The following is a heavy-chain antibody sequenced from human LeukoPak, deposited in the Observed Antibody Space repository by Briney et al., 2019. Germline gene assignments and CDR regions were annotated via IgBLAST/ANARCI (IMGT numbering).Heavy chain of an antibody. CDR3: ATTSSYRSGWYLGY. Sequence: SETLSLTCTVSGDSMRSFYWSFIRQPAGKGLEWIGRIHTSGTTWYNASLKSRVAMSVDTSKNQFSLRLTSVTAADTAVYYCATTSSYRSGWYLGYWGQGTLVTVSS. J-gene: IGHJ4*02. CDR2: IHTSGTT. CDR1: GDSMRSFY. V-gene: IGHV4-4*07. D-gene: IGHD6-19*01.